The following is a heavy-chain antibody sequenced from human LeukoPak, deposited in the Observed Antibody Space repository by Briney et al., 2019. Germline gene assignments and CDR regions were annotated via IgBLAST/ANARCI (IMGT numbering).Heavy chain of an antibody. CDR3: ARSNQADDY. Sequence: GRSLRLSCAASGFTFSSYWMHWVRQVPGKGLVWVARINPGGSSITYADSVKGRFTISRDDAKNTLYLQMDSLRAEDTGVYYCARSNQADDYWGQGTLVTVSS. V-gene: IGHV3-74*01. D-gene: IGHD1-14*01. CDR1: GFTFSSYW. CDR2: INPGGSSI. J-gene: IGHJ4*02.